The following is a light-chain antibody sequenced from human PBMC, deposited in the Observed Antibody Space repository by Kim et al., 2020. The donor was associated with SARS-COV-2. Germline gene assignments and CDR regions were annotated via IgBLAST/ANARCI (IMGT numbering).Light chain of an antibody. V-gene: IGKV3-11*01. CDR3: QHRSDWPLT. J-gene: IGKJ4*01. CDR2: NAS. CDR1: RRVSSY. Sequence: LRPGELATLSCEASRRVSSYLAWYQQKPGQAPRLLIYNASNRATGIPARFSGGGSGTDFTLTISGLGPGDFAVYYCQHRSDWPLTFGGGTKVDIK.